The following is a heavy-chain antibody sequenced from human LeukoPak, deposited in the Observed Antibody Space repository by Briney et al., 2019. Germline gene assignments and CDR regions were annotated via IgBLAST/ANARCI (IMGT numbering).Heavy chain of an antibody. J-gene: IGHJ3*02. CDR3: ARWGSSIAVAGTWAFDI. Sequence: SETQSLTCTVSGGSISSYYWSWIRQPPGKGLEWIGYIYYSGSTNYNASLKSRVTISVDTSKNQFSLKLSSVTAADTAVYYCARWGSSIAVAGTWAFDIWGQGTMVTVSS. D-gene: IGHD6-19*01. V-gene: IGHV4-59*01. CDR2: IYYSGST. CDR1: GGSISSYY.